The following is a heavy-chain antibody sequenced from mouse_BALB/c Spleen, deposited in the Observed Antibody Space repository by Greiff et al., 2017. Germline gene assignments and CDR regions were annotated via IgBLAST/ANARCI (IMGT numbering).Heavy chain of an antibody. Sequence: VQLQQSGPELVKPGASVKMSCKASGYTFTSYVMHWVKQKPGQGLEWIGYINPYNDGTKYNEKFKGKATLTSDKSSSTAYMELSSLTSEDSAVYYCASGIIGPNWDSDYWGQGTTLTVSS. V-gene: IGHV1-14*01. CDR2: INPYNDGT. CDR1: GYTFTSYV. J-gene: IGHJ2*01. CDR3: ASGIIGPNWDSDY. D-gene: IGHD4-1*01.